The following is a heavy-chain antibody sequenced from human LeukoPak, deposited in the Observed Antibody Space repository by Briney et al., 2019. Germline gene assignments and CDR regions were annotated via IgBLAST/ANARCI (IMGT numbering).Heavy chain of an antibody. J-gene: IGHJ4*02. CDR2: IYYSGST. CDR3: ARLPTVTFFDY. D-gene: IGHD4-17*01. Sequence: SETLSLTCTVSGGSISSGSYYWSWLRQPPGTGLEWIGYIYYSGSTNYNPSLKSRVTISVDTSKNQFSLKLSSVTAADTAVYYCARLPTVTFFDYWGQGTLVTVSS. CDR1: GGSISSGSYY. V-gene: IGHV4-61*01.